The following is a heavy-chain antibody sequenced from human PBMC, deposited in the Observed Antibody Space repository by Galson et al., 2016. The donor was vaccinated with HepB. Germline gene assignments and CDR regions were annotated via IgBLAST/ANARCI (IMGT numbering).Heavy chain of an antibody. J-gene: IGHJ4*02. CDR2: ISGSAMTFT. CDR1: GFTFTDFY. V-gene: IGHV3-11*06. D-gene: IGHD1-7*01. Sequence: SLRLSCAASGFTFTDFYMSWVRQVPGKGLEYIAYISGSAMTFTNYAESVKGRFPISRDNANFSVHLQMNSLRVAETAVYFCARGTSPDYWGQGTLVIVSS. CDR3: ARGTSPDY.